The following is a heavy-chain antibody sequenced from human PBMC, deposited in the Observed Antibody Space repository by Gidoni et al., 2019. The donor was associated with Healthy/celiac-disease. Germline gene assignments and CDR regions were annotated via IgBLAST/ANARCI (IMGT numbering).Heavy chain of an antibody. D-gene: IGHD3-22*01. CDR3: ARGSGSSGYYLSYFDY. CDR2: ISYDGSNK. J-gene: IGHJ4*02. V-gene: IGHV3-30*04. CDR1: GFTFSSYA. Sequence: VQLVASGGGVVQPGRSLRLYCAASGFTFSSYAMHWVRQAPGKGLEWVAVISYDGSNKYDADSVKGRFTISRDNSKNTLYLQMNSLRAEDTAVYYCARGSGSSGYYLSYFDYWGQGTLVTVSS.